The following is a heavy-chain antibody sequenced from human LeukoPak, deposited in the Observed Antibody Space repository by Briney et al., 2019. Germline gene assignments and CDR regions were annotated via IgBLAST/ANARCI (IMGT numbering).Heavy chain of an antibody. J-gene: IGHJ6*03. CDR2: INHSGST. Sequence: SETLSLTCAVYGGSFRGYYWSWIRQPPGKGLEWIGGINHSGSTNYNPSLKSRVTISVDTSKNQFSLKLSSVTAADTAVYYCARSKATAAPGYYYYYMDVWGKGTTVTVSS. CDR1: GGSFRGYY. V-gene: IGHV4-34*01. CDR3: ARSKATAAPGYYYYYMDV. D-gene: IGHD2-15*01.